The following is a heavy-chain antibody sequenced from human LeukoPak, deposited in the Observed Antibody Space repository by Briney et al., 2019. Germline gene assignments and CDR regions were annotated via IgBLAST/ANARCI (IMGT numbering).Heavy chain of an antibody. CDR1: GFTFSGYV. CDR2: ITFSSSHI. V-gene: IGHV3-21*01. Sequence: GGSLRLSCAASGFTFSGYVMTWVRQAPGKGLECVSSITFSSSHIYYADSVKGRFTISRDNAKNSLYLQMNSLRAEDTAVYYCASLPSAAAGTNMDYWGQGTLVTVSS. CDR3: ASLPSAAAGTNMDY. J-gene: IGHJ4*02. D-gene: IGHD6-13*01.